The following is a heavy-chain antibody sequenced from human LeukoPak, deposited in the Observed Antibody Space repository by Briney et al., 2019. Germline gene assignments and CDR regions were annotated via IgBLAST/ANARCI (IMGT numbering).Heavy chain of an antibody. V-gene: IGHV4-61*09. Sequence: SQTLSLTCTVSGGPISSGNYYWSWIRQPAGKGLEWIGHIYTSGSTNYNPSLKSRVTISVDTSKDQFSLKLSSLTPADTAVYYCAREGYDSLWGQGTLVTVSS. J-gene: IGHJ4*02. CDR1: GGPISSGNYY. CDR3: AREGYDSL. CDR2: IYTSGST. D-gene: IGHD3-3*01.